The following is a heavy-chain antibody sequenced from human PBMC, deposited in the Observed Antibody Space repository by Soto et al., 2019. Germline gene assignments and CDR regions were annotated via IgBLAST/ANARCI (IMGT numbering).Heavy chain of an antibody. J-gene: IGHJ4*02. CDR1: GFTFSSYA. D-gene: IGHD5-18*01. CDR2: ISYDGSNK. CDR3: ATGPYSYGLSGFDY. Sequence: PGGSLRLSCEASGFTFSSYAMHWVRQAPGKGLEWVAVISYDGSNKYYADSVKGRFTISRDNSKNTLYLQMNSLRAEDTAVYYCATGPYSYGLSGFDYWGQGTLVTVSS. V-gene: IGHV3-30-3*01.